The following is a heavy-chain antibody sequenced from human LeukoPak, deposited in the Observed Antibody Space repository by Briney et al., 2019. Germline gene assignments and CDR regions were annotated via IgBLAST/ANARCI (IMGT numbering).Heavy chain of an antibody. CDR2: IKPDGSVN. CDR3: ARSGHGSY. D-gene: IGHD5-12*01. Sequence: GGSLRLSGAASGFTFSSYWMSWVRQAPGKGLEWVANIKPDGSVNNYVDSVKGRFTISRDNAKNSLYLQMNSLRVEDTAVYYCARSGHGSYWGQGTLVTVSS. V-gene: IGHV3-7*04. J-gene: IGHJ4*02. CDR1: GFTFSSYW.